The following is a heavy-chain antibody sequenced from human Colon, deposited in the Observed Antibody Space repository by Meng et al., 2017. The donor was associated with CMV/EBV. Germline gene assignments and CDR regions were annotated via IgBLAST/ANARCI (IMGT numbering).Heavy chain of an antibody. V-gene: IGHV6-1*01. Sequence: VSSDSAAWHWIRQSPSRGLEWLGRTYYRSEWHSDSAVSVRSRIIITPDTSKNQFSLQLNSVTPEDTAVYYCARAGYCSGGSCFGLDYWGQGTLVTVSS. CDR1: VSSDSAA. CDR2: TYYRSEWHS. CDR3: ARAGYCSGGSCFGLDY. J-gene: IGHJ4*02. D-gene: IGHD2-15*01.